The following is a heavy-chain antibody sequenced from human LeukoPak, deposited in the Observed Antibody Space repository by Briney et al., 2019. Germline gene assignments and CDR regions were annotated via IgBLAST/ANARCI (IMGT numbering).Heavy chain of an antibody. J-gene: IGHJ4*02. CDR1: GFNVSSSY. Sequence: PGGSLRLSCAASGFNVSSSYMTWVRQAPGKGLEWVAFIYSGGATSYADSVKGRFTISRDNSKNTLYLQMNSLRAEDTAVYYCAKDQNSGSYWDFDYWGQGTLVTVSS. CDR2: IYSGGAT. D-gene: IGHD1-26*01. CDR3: AKDQNSGSYWDFDY. V-gene: IGHV3-53*01.